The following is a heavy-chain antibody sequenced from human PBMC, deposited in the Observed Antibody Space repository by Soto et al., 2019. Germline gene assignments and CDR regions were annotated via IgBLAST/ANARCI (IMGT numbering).Heavy chain of an antibody. CDR2: INHRGST. Sequence: RRIRKHQRKGLEWIGEINHRGSTNYNPSLKSRVTISVDTSKNQFSLKLSSVTAADTAVYYCASPTRQWLGHRYYRGMDVCGKATTVTV. D-gene: IGHD6-19*01. CDR3: ASPTRQWLGHRYYRGMDV. J-gene: IGHJ6*04. V-gene: IGHV4-34*01.